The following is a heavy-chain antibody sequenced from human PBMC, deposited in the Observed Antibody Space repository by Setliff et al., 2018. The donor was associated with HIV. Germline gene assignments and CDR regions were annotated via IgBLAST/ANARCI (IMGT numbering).Heavy chain of an antibody. Sequence: GGSLRLSCAASGFTFSDDYMSWIRQIPGKGLEWVSSINGDSTFIYYADSVKGRFTISRDNAKNSLYLQMNSLRAEDAAVYYCAKEDQRVTSVDYWGQGTPVTVSS. CDR2: INGDSTFI. CDR3: AKEDQRVTSVDY. J-gene: IGHJ4*02. V-gene: IGHV3-11*06. D-gene: IGHD2-2*01. CDR1: GFTFSDDY.